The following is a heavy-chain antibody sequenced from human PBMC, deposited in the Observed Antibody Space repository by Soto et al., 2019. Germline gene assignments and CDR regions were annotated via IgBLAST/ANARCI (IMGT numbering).Heavy chain of an antibody. V-gene: IGHV3-74*01. CDR3: VRKAGASYMPAEYFQH. D-gene: IGHD2-2*01. CDR2: IDHDGRST. Sequence: EVQLVESGGGLVQPGGSLRLSCAASGFSFSTYWMHWVRQGPGKGLVWVSRIDHDGRSTSYADSVKGRFTISRDSAKNTLSLQMNSLTVEDTGVYYCVRKAGASYMPAEYFQHWGQGTLVTVSS. J-gene: IGHJ1*01. CDR1: GFSFSTYW.